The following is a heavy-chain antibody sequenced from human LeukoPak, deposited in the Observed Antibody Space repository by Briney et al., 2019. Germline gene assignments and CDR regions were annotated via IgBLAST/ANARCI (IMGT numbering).Heavy chain of an antibody. J-gene: IGHJ4*02. CDR3: TRVVNGGHFDY. CDR1: GGSFSGYY. Sequence: SETLSLTCAIYGGSFSGYYWSWIRQPPGKGLEWIGEINHSGSTNYNPSLKSRVAISVDTSKNQVSLKLSSVTAADTAVYFCTRVVNGGHFDYWGQGTLVTVSS. D-gene: IGHD2-8*01. CDR2: INHSGST. V-gene: IGHV4-34*01.